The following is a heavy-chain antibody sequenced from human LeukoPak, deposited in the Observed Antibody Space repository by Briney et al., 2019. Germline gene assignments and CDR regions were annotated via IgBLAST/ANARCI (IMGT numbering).Heavy chain of an antibody. Sequence: PGGSLTLSCAVSGFTVSSDYMGGVRQATGKGLEWISVIYRSGRTYYADSVKGRFTISRDNSKNSLYLQMNSLRAEDTAVYYCASCNSGYASISKHGDAFDIWGQGTMVTVSS. D-gene: IGHD5-12*01. CDR3: ASCNSGYASISKHGDAFDI. J-gene: IGHJ3*02. V-gene: IGHV3-53*01. CDR1: GFTVSSDY. CDR2: IYRSGRT.